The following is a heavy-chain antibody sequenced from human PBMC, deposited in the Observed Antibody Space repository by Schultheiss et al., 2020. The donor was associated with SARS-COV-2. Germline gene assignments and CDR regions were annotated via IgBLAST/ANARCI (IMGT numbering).Heavy chain of an antibody. Sequence: GGSLRLSCAASGFTVSSRYMTWVRHAPGKGLEWVAVIWYDGSNKYYADSVKGRFTISRDNSKNTLYLQMNSLRAEDTAVYYCARDIHSSSWFQGYYYYGMDVWGQGTTVTVSS. D-gene: IGHD6-13*01. J-gene: IGHJ6*02. V-gene: IGHV3-33*08. CDR2: IWYDGSNK. CDR3: ARDIHSSSWFQGYYYYGMDV. CDR1: GFTVSSRY.